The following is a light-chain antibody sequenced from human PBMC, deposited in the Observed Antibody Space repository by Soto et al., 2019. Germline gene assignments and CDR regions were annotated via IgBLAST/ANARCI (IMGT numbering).Light chain of an antibody. V-gene: IGKV3-20*01. CDR3: QQYGSSSYT. CDR2: GAS. Sequence: EIVLTQSPGTLSLSPGERATLACRASQSVSSSYLAWYQQKPGQAPRLLIYGASSRATGIPDRFSGSGSCTDFTLTISRLEPEDFAVYYCQQYGSSSYTFGQGTKLEIK. CDR1: QSVSSSY. J-gene: IGKJ2*01.